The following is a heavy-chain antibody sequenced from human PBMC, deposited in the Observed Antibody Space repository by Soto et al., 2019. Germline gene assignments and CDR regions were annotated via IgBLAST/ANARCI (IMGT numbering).Heavy chain of an antibody. CDR1: GGSISSGDYY. D-gene: IGHD3-22*01. CDR2: IYYSGST. J-gene: IGHJ4*02. Sequence: SETLSLTCTVSGGSISSGDYYWSWIRQPPGKGLEWIGYIYYSGSTYYNTSLKSRVTISVDTSKNQFSLKLSSVTAADTAVYYCARGFYYYDSSGYYPDYWGQGTLVTVSS. V-gene: IGHV4-30-4*01. CDR3: ARGFYYYDSSGYYPDY.